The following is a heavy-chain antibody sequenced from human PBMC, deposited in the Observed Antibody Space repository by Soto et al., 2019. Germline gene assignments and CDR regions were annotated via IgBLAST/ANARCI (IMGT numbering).Heavy chain of an antibody. V-gene: IGHV4-59*01. Sequence: LEILSLTCTVSGGSIISYYWSWIRQPPGKGLEWIGYIYYSGSTNYNPSLKSRVTISVDTSKNQFSLKLSSVTAADTAVYYCARDGGDYLDYWGQGTLVNVSS. CDR1: GGSIISYY. J-gene: IGHJ4*02. CDR3: ARDGGDYLDY. D-gene: IGHD2-21*02. CDR2: IYYSGST.